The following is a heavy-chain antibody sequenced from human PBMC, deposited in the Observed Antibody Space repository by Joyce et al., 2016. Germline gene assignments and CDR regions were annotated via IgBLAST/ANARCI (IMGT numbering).Heavy chain of an antibody. J-gene: IGHJ4*02. D-gene: IGHD6-19*01. Sequence: DVQLVESGGGLVQPGGSLILSCAASGFIFSSKEMNWVRQAPGKGLEWIAYISRTGDLIHYADSVGGRFTISRDDAGSSLYLQMDYLRAEDTAMDFCASPSGAVWGQGSLVTVSS. V-gene: IGHV3-48*03. CDR2: ISRTGDLI. CDR1: GFIFSSKE. CDR3: ASPSGAV.